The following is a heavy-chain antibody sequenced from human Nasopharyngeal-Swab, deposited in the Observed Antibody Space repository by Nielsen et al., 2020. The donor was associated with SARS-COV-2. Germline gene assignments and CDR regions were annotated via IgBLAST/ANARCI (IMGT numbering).Heavy chain of an antibody. J-gene: IGHJ4*02. CDR1: GFTFSSYG. V-gene: IGHV3-30*18. CDR2: ISYDGSNK. Sequence: GESLKISCAASGFTFSSYGMHWVRQAPGKGLEWVAVISYDGSNKYYVDSVKGRFTISRDNSKNTLYLQMNSLRAEDSAVYYCAKQIVVPAAPYFDYWGQGTLVTVSS. D-gene: IGHD2-2*01. CDR3: AKQIVVPAAPYFDY.